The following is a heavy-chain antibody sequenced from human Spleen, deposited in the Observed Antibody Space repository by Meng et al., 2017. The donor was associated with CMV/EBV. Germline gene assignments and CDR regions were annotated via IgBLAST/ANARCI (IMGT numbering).Heavy chain of an antibody. V-gene: IGHV3-30*04. J-gene: IGHJ6*02. Sequence: VGSLRLSCAASGFTFSSYAMHWVRQAPGKGLEWVAVISYDGSNKYYADSVKGRFTISRDNSKNTLYLQMNSLRAEDTAVYYCARDLYSSSYGDPGVYYYGMDVWGQGTTVTVSS. CDR2: ISYDGSNK. CDR3: ARDLYSSSYGDPGVYYYGMDV. CDR1: GFTFSSYA. D-gene: IGHD6-13*01.